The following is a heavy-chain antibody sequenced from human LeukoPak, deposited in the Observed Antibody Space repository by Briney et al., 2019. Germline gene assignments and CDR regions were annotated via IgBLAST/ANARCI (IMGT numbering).Heavy chain of an antibody. CDR1: GFTFTSST. D-gene: IGHD5-12*01. J-gene: IGHJ5*02. CDR3: AADLSPTMFDP. CDR2: IVVGSGDP. V-gene: IGHV1-58*02. Sequence: SVKVSCKASGFTFTSSTIQWVRQARGQRLEWIGWIVVGSGDPNYAQKFQERVTITRDMSTSTAYMELSSLRSDDTAVYYCAADLSPTMFDPWGQGTLVTVSS.